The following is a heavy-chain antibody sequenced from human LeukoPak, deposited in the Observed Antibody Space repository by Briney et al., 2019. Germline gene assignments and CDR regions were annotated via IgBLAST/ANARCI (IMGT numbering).Heavy chain of an antibody. D-gene: IGHD1-26*01. J-gene: IGHJ6*02. V-gene: IGHV4-59*08. Sequence: PSETLSLTCTVSGDSISNSYWSWFRQPPGKGLEWIGYTSYSGSTNYNPSLKSRVTMSVDTSKDQFCLRLISVTAADTAVYYCARTVSGDYYGMDVWGQGTTVTVSS. CDR2: TSYSGST. CDR1: GDSISNSY. CDR3: ARTVSGDYYGMDV.